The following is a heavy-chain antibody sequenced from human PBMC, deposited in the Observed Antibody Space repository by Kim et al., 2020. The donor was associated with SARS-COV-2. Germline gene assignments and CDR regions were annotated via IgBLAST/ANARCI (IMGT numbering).Heavy chain of an antibody. CDR1: GFIFMNYA. CDR2: ISGSGGST. D-gene: IGHD3-10*01. V-gene: IGHV3-23*01. Sequence: GGSLRLSCDASGFIFMNYAMTWVRQAPGKGLEWVAAISGSGGSTDYVDSVKGRFTISRDTSKETVYLQMSSLRAEDTAVYFCAKSVGEYYYYYGLEVWGQGTTVIVSS. CDR3: AKSVGEYYYYYGLEV. J-gene: IGHJ6*02.